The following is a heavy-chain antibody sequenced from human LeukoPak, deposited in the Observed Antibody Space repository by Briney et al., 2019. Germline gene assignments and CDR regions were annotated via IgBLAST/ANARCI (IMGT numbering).Heavy chain of an antibody. Sequence: ASVKVSCKASGYTFTSYAMHWVRQAPGQRLEWVGWINAGNGNTKYSQKFQGRVTITRDTSASTAYMELSSLRSEDTAVYYCARDRYSSGWYNLDYWGQGTLVTVSS. CDR3: ARDRYSSGWYNLDY. V-gene: IGHV1-3*01. J-gene: IGHJ4*02. D-gene: IGHD6-19*01. CDR2: INAGNGNT. CDR1: GYTFTSYA.